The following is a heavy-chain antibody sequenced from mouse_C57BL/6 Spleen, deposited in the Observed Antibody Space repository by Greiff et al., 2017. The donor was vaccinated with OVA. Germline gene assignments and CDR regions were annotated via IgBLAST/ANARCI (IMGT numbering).Heavy chain of an antibody. J-gene: IGHJ2*01. Sequence: VQLQQPGAELVQPGASVKLSCKASGFTFTSYWMHWVKQRPGRGLEWIGRIAPNSGGYKSNEKCKSNDTLTVDKHSSTADMQLSSLTSEDSAVYYCASYYSNYQENYLDYWGQGTTLTVSS. CDR1: GFTFTSYW. CDR3: ASYYSNYQENYLDY. D-gene: IGHD2-5*01. V-gene: IGHV1-72*01. CDR2: IAPNSGGY.